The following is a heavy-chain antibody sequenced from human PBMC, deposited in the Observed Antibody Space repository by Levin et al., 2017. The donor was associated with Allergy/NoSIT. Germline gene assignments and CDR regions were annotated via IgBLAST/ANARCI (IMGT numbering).Heavy chain of an antibody. D-gene: IGHD2-15*01. Sequence: SCVTSGFDFEIYGMNWVRQAPGKGLEWVSHISSSGSPTYYADPVKGRFIISRDNAKKSLYLQMNSLRAEDTAVYYCARGLFENWGQGTLVNVSS. V-gene: IGHV3-48*03. CDR3: ARGLFEN. CDR2: ISSSGSPT. CDR1: GFDFEIYG. J-gene: IGHJ4*02.